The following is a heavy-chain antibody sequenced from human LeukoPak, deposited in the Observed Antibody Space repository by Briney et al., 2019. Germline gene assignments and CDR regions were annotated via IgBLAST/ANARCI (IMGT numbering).Heavy chain of an antibody. V-gene: IGHV3-30*02. Sequence: GGSLRLSCAASGFIFSTYGMHWVRQAPGKGLEWVSFITYEGGYNQYYAESVKGRFTISRGNSKNTLYLQMISLRLEDAAVYYCAKDKEYASGSYPIESWGQGTLVTGSS. D-gene: IGHD3-10*01. J-gene: IGHJ4*02. CDR3: AKDKEYASGSYPIES. CDR2: ITYEGGYNQ. CDR1: GFIFSTYG.